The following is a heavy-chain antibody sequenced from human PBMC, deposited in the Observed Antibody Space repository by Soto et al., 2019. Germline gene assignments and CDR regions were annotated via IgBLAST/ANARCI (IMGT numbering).Heavy chain of an antibody. CDR2: ISSSGSTI. D-gene: IGHD3-3*01. CDR3: AIDGRITIFGVVSSSGYFDY. Sequence: GGSLRLSCAASGFTFSDYYMSWIRQAPGKGLEWVSYISSSGSTIYYADSVKGRFTISRDNAKNSLYLQMNSLRAEDTAVYYFAIDGRITIFGVVSSSGYFDYWGQGTLVTVSS. V-gene: IGHV3-11*01. J-gene: IGHJ4*02. CDR1: GFTFSDYY.